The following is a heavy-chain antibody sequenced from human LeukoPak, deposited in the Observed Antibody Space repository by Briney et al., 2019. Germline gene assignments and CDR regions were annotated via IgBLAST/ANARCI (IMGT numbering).Heavy chain of an antibody. CDR1: GGSISSYY. CDR3: ARDSTAGYYYYYGMDV. CDR2: IYTSGST. V-gene: IGHV4-4*07. J-gene: IGHJ6*02. Sequence: SETLSLTCTVSGGSISSYYWSWIRQPAGKGLEWIGRIYTSGSTNYNPSLKSRVTMSVDTSKNQFSLKLSSVTAADTAVYYCARDSTAGYYYYYGMDVWGQETTVTVPS.